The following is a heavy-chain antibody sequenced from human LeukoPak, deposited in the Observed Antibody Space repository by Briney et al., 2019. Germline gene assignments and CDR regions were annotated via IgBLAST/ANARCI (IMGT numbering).Heavy chain of an antibody. CDR2: IIPILGIA. V-gene: IGHV1-69*04. J-gene: IGHJ5*02. D-gene: IGHD5-12*01. CDR3: AREPLYSGYDYGLNWFDP. Sequence: ASVKVSCKASGGTFSSYAISWVRQAPGQGLEWMGRIIPILGIANYAQKFQGRVTITADKSTSTAYMELSSLISEDTAVYYCAREPLYSGYDYGLNWFDPWGQGTLVTVSS. CDR1: GGTFSSYA.